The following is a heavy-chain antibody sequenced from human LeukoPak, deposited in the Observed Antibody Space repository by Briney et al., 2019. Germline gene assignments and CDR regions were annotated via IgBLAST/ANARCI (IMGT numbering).Heavy chain of an antibody. Sequence: GGSLRLSCAASGFTFSSSAMHWVRQAPGKGLEYVSAISSNGGTTYYANSVKGRFTISRDNSKNTLYLQMGSLRAEDMAMYYCARGSYCSGGSCYSAYWGQGTLVTVSS. CDR3: ARGSYCSGGSCYSAY. D-gene: IGHD2-15*01. CDR2: ISSNGGTT. V-gene: IGHV3-64*01. CDR1: GFTFSSSA. J-gene: IGHJ4*02.